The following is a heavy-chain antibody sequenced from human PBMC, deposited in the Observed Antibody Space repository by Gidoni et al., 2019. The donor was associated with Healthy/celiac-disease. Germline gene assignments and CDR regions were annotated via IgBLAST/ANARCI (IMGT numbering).Heavy chain of an antibody. Sequence: QVQLVQSGAEVKKPGASVKVSCKASGYTFTSYAMHWVRQAPGQRLEWMGWINAGNGNTKYSQKFQGRVTITRDTSASTAYMELSSLRSEDTAVYYCASSGQDSYGYLGGTDYWGQGTLVTVSS. J-gene: IGHJ4*02. V-gene: IGHV1-3*01. CDR2: INAGNGNT. D-gene: IGHD5-18*01. CDR3: ASSGQDSYGYLGGTDY. CDR1: GYTFTSYA.